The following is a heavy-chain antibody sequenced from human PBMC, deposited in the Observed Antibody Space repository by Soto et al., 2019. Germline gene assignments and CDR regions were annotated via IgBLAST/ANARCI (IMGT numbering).Heavy chain of an antibody. CDR2: SRDKAQGYST. CDR1: GFTLSDHY. Sequence: PGGSLRLSCAGSGFTLSDHYIDWVRQAQGKGLEWVGRSRDKAQGYSTAYAASVKGRFTTSRDESKNSLYLQMNSLRVEDTAVYYCARDWDFWIDLYRSDAFDLWGQGTTVTVSS. V-gene: IGHV3-72*01. CDR3: ARDWDFWIDLYRSDAFDL. D-gene: IGHD3-3*01. J-gene: IGHJ3*01.